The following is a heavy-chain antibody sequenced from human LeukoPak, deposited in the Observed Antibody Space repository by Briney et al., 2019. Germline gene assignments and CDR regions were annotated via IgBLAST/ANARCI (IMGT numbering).Heavy chain of an antibody. CDR3: ARGGWYGRYFDY. CDR1: GGSISSYY. J-gene: IGHJ4*02. Sequence: PSETLSLTCTVSGGSISSYYWSWIRQPPGKGLEWIGYIYYSGSTNYNPSLKSRVTISVDTSKNQFSLKLSSVTAADTAVYYCARGGWYGRYFDYWGQGTLVTISS. D-gene: IGHD6-19*01. V-gene: IGHV4-59*08. CDR2: IYYSGST.